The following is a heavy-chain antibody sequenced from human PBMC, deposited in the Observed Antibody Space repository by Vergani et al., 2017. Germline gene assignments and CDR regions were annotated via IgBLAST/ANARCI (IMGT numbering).Heavy chain of an antibody. V-gene: IGHV4-30-4*08. CDR3: ARASGSYPYYYGMDV. CDR1: GGSISSGDYH. Sequence: QVQLQESGPGLVKPSQTLSPTCTVSGGSISSGDYHWSWICQPPGKGPEWIGYIYYSGSTYYNPSLKSRVTISVDTSKNQFSLKLGSVTAADTAVYYCARASGSYPYYYGMDVWGQGTTVTVSS. J-gene: IGHJ6*02. CDR2: IYYSGST. D-gene: IGHD1-26*01.